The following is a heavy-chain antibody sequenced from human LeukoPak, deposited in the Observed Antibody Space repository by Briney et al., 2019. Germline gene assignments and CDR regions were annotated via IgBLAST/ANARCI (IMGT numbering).Heavy chain of an antibody. D-gene: IGHD6-13*01. CDR3: ARMGKRSSWYETGY. Sequence: ASVKVSCKASGYTFTGYYMHWVRQAPGQGLEWMGWINPNSGGTNYAQKFQGRVTMTRDTSISTAYMELSRLRSDDTAMYYCARMGKRSSWYETGYWGQGTLVTVSS. CDR1: GYTFTGYY. CDR2: INPNSGGT. J-gene: IGHJ4*02. V-gene: IGHV1-2*02.